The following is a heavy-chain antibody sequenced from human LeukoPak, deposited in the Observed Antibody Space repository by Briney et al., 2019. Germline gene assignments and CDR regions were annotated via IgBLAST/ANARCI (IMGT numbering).Heavy chain of an antibody. V-gene: IGHV1-18*01. Sequence: ASVKVSCKASGYTFRNYGISWVRQAPGQGLEWMGWISAYNGDTKYSQKFQGRVTMTTDSSTSTAYMELRSLTSDDTAVFYCARDNPYYYLYWGQGTLVTVPS. J-gene: IGHJ4*02. D-gene: IGHD3-22*01. CDR2: ISAYNGDT. CDR3: ARDNPYYYLY. CDR1: GYTFRNYG.